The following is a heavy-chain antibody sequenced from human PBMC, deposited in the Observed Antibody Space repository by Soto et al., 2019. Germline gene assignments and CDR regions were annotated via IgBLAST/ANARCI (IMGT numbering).Heavy chain of an antibody. Sequence: SESLPRTWIACRSSTTSYLWSWIRQFPGKGLEWIAYTSYTGNTNCNPSLKSRVTISLDTSKNQLSLQLPFMIAADTAVYSCARDRHACFIHYFDPWGQVTLLTASS. CDR1: RSSTTSYL. D-gene: IGHD3-16*01. CDR3: ARDRHACFIHYFDP. CDR2: TSYTGNT. V-gene: IGHV4-59*01. J-gene: IGHJ5*02.